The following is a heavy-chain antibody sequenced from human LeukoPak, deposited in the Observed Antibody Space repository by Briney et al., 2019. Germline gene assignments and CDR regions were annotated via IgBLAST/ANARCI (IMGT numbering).Heavy chain of an antibody. CDR2: LERSGGNT. D-gene: IGHD4-17*01. J-gene: IGHJ3*02. Sequence: GGSLRLSCAASGFTFSNSAMTWVRQAPGKGLDWVSSLERSGGNTYYADSVKGRFTISRDSSRNTLFLQMISLKVEDTAVYYCARDPNGDYIGAFDMWGPGTMVTVSS. CDR3: ARDPNGDYIGAFDM. CDR1: GFTFSNSA. V-gene: IGHV3-23*01.